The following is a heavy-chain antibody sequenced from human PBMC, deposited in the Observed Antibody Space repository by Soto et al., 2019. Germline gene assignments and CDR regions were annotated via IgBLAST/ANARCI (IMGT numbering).Heavy chain of an antibody. CDR1: GGSVSSGSYY. CDR3: AREYRPNDRKKNYYYYYMDV. CDR2: INHSGST. Sequence: SETLSLTCTVSGGSVSSGSYYWSWIRQPPGKGLEWIGEINHSGSTNYNPSLKSRVTISVDTSKNQFSLKLSSVTAADTAVYYCAREYRPNDRKKNYYYYYMDVWGKGTTVTVSS. V-gene: IGHV4-39*07. J-gene: IGHJ6*03. D-gene: IGHD1-1*01.